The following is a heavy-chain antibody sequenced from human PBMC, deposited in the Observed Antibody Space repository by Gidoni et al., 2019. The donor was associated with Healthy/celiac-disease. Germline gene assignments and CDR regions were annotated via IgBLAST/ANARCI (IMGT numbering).Heavy chain of an antibody. CDR3: ARSHEKITMIVVGYYYYYGMDV. CDR2: IIPIFGTA. Sequence: QVQLVQSGAEVKKPGSSVKVSCKASGGTFSSYALSWVRQAPGQGLEWMGGIIPIFGTANYAQKFQGRVTITADESTSTAYMELSSLRSEDTAVYYCARSHEKITMIVVGYYYYYGMDVWGQGTTVTVSS. CDR1: GGTFSSYA. V-gene: IGHV1-69*01. J-gene: IGHJ6*02. D-gene: IGHD3-22*01.